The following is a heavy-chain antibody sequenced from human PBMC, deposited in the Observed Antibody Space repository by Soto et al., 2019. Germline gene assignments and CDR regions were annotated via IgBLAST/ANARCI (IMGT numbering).Heavy chain of an antibody. CDR2: IRAYNGNT. CDR3: ARGLGARGYYYGMDV. V-gene: IGHV1-18*04. D-gene: IGHD3-22*01. CDR1: GYTFTSYG. Sequence: GDSVKVACKAAGYTFTSYGISWVRQAPGQGLEWMGWIRAYNGNTNYAQKLQGRVTMTTDTSTSTAYMELRSLRSDDTAVYYCARGLGARGYYYGMDVWGQGTTVTVSS. J-gene: IGHJ6*02.